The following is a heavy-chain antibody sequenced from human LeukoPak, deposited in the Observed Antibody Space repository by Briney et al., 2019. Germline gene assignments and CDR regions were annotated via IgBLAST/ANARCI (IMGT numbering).Heavy chain of an antibody. CDR3: AKAADDIVVVPAALFDY. J-gene: IGHJ4*02. CDR2: LGGSGGST. V-gene: IGHV3-23*01. D-gene: IGHD2-2*01. Sequence: PGGSLRLSCAASGFTFSNYGMSWVRQAPGKGLEWVSALGGSGGSTYYADSVKGRFTISRDNSKNTLYLQMNSLRAEDTAVYYCAKAADDIVVVPAALFDYWGQGTLVTVSS. CDR1: GFTFSNYG.